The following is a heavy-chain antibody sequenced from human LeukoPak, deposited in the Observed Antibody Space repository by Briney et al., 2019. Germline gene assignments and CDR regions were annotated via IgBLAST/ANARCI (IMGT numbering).Heavy chain of an antibody. V-gene: IGHV1-18*01. J-gene: IGHJ6*02. CDR2: ISAYNGNT. CDR1: GYTFTSYG. CDR3: ARFSSTSDNYYYYGMDV. Sequence: ASVKVSCKASGYTFTSYGINWVRQAPGQGLEWMGWISAYNGNTNYAQKLQGRVTMTTDTSTSTAYMELRSLRSDDTAVYYCARFSSTSDNYYYYGMDVWGQGTTVTVSS. D-gene: IGHD2-2*01.